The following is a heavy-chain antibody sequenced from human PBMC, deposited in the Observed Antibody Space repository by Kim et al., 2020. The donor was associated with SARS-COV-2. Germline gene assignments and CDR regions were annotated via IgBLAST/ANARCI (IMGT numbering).Heavy chain of an antibody. CDR3: ARERPLWFGELLSHYGMDV. Sequence: SETLSLTCTVSGGSISSGGYYWSWIRQHPGKGLEWIGYIYHSGSTYYNPSLKSRVTISVDTSKNQFSLKLSSVTAADTAVYYCARERPLWFGELLSHYGMDVWGQGTPVTVSS. V-gene: IGHV4-31*03. CDR1: GGSISSGGYY. D-gene: IGHD3-10*01. CDR2: IYHSGST. J-gene: IGHJ6*02.